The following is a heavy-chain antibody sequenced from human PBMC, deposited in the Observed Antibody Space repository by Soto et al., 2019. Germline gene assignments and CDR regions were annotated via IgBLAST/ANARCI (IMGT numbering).Heavy chain of an antibody. J-gene: IGHJ4*02. D-gene: IGHD1-26*01. CDR1: GGSISSGDYY. CDR2: IYYSGST. CDR3: VRAVRGSYYDY. V-gene: IGHV4-30-4*01. Sequence: SETLSLTCTVSGGSISSGDYYWSWIRQPPGKGLEWIGYIYYSGSTYYNPSLKSRVTISVDTSKNQFSLKLSSVTVADTAVYYCVRAVRGSYYDYWGQGTLVTVSS.